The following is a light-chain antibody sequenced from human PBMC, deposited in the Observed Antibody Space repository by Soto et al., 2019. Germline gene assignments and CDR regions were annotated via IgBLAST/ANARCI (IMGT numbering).Light chain of an antibody. CDR3: QQYGRSPMYS. V-gene: IGKV3-20*01. Sequence: DIVLTQSPGTLSLSPGERATLSFRASQSVTSSYLALYQQKPGQAPRLVIHGASTRASGIPDRFSGSGSGTDFSLTISRLEPEDFAVYYCQQYGRSPMYSFGQGTKLEIK. CDR2: GAS. J-gene: IGKJ2*01. CDR1: QSVTSSY.